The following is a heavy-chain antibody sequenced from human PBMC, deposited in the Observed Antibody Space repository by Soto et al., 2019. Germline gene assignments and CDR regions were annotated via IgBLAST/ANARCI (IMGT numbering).Heavy chain of an antibody. CDR2: IWYDGSNK. V-gene: IGHV3-33*01. J-gene: IGHJ6*04. CDR1: GFTFSSYG. CDR3: ARDRVVVVPAAKYYYYGMDV. Sequence: QPGGSLRLSCAASGFTFSSYGMHWVRQAPGKGLEWVAVIWYDGSNKYYADSVKGRFTISRDNSKNTLYLQMNGLRAEDTAVYYCARDRVVVVPAAKYYYYGMDVWGKGTTVTVSS. D-gene: IGHD2-2*01.